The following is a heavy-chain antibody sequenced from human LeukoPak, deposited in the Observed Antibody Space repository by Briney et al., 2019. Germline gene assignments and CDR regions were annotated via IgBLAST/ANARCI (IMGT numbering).Heavy chain of an antibody. CDR2: IYYSGST. Sequence: PSETLSLTCTVSGGSISSSSYYWGWIRQPPGKGLDCIGSIYYSGSTYYNPSLKSRVTISLDTSKNQFYLNLSSVTAADTAVYYCARDLMGYSAYEETNGFDIWGQGTMVTVSS. CDR3: ARDLMGYSAYEETNGFDI. J-gene: IGHJ3*02. CDR1: GGSISSSSYY. V-gene: IGHV4-39*07. D-gene: IGHD5-12*01.